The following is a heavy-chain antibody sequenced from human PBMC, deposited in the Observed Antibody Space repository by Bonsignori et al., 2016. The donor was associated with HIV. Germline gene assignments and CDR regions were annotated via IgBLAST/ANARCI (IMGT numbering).Heavy chain of an antibody. CDR3: ARAFNYYDSSGYAYYFDY. Sequence: SETLSLTCAVYGGSFSGYYWSWIRQPPGKGLEWIGEINHSGSTNYNPSLKSRVTISVDTSKNQFSLKLSSVTAADTAVYYCARAFNYYDSSGYAYYFDYWGQGTLVTVSS. D-gene: IGHD3-22*01. J-gene: IGHJ4*02. CDR2: INHSGST. CDR1: GGSFSGYY. V-gene: IGHV4-34*01.